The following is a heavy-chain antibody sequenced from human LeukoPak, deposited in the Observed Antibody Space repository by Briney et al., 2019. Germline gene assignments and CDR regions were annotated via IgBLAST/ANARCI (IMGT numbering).Heavy chain of an antibody. J-gene: IGHJ6*03. CDR3: ARKGPDYYYYYYMDV. CDR2: IYYSGST. Sequence: SETLSLTRTVSGGSISSYYWSWIRQPPGKGLEWIGYIYYSGSTNYNPSLKSRVTISVDTSKNQFSLKLSSVTAADTAVYYCARKGPDYYYYYYMDVWGKGTTVTVSS. CDR1: GGSISSYY. V-gene: IGHV4-59*01.